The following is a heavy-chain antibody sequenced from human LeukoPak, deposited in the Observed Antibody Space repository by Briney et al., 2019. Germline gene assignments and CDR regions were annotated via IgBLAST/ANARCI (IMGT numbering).Heavy chain of an antibody. J-gene: IGHJ5*02. CDR2: ISRSSSYI. CDR3: AREKRDYGDYVRGGWFDP. D-gene: IGHD4-17*01. Sequence: GGSLRLSCAASGFTFSSYSMNWVRQAPGKGLEWVSSISRSSSYIYYADSVKGRFTISRDNAKNSLYLQMNSLRAEDTAVYYCAREKRDYGDYVRGGWFDPWGQGTLVTVSS. CDR1: GFTFSSYS. V-gene: IGHV3-21*01.